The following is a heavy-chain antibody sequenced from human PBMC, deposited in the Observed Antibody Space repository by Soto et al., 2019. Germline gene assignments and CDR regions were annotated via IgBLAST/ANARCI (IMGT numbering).Heavy chain of an antibody. D-gene: IGHD3-16*01. CDR1: GYSFTSYW. V-gene: IGHV5-51*01. CDR3: ASVSHQVHYGMDV. Sequence: PGESLKISCKGSGYSFTSYWIGWVRQMPGKGLEWMGIIYPGDSDTRYSPSFQGQVTISADKSISTAYLQWSSLKASDTAMYYCASVSHQVHYGMDVWGQGTTVTVSS. J-gene: IGHJ6*02. CDR2: IYPGDSDT.